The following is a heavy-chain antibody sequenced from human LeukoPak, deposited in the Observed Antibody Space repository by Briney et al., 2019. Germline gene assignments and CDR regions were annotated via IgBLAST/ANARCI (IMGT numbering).Heavy chain of an antibody. CDR3: ATPPTVTRNY. CDR1: GFTFSSYA. D-gene: IGHD4-17*01. V-gene: IGHV3-64*01. CDR2: ISSNGGST. J-gene: IGHJ4*02. Sequence: GGSLRLSCAASGFTFSSYAMHWVRQAPGKGLEYVSAISSNGGSTYYANSVKGRFTISRDNSKNTLYLQMNSLRAEDTAVYYCATPPTVTRNYWGQGTLVTVSS.